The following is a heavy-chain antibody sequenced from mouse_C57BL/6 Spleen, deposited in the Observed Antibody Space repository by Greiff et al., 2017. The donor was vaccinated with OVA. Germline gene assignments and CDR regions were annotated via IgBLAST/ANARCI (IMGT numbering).Heavy chain of an antibody. Sequence: EVKLMESGGDLVKPGGSLKLSCAASGFTFSSYGMSWVRQTPDKRLEWVATISSGGSYTYYPDSVKGRFTISRDNAKNTLYLQRSSLKSEDTALYYCARGDGYDEAASYFDYGGQATTLTVSS. V-gene: IGHV5-6*01. CDR3: ARGDGYDEAASYFDY. CDR1: GFTFSSYG. D-gene: IGHD2-2*01. J-gene: IGHJ2*01. CDR2: ISSGGSYT.